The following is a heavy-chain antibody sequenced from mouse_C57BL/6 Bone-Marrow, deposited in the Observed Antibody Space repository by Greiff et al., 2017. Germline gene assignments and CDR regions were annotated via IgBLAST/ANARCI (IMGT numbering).Heavy chain of an antibody. CDR3: ARHDYNSMDY. V-gene: IGHV1-42*01. Sequence: EVQLQQSGPGLVKPGASVKISCKASGYSFTGYAMTWVRQSPEKSLEWIGEINPSTGGTTYTQKFKAKATLTVDKSSSTAYMHLKSLTSADSAVYYCARHDYNSMDYWGQGTSVTVSS. CDR1: GYSFTGYA. J-gene: IGHJ4*01. CDR2: INPSTGGT. D-gene: IGHD2-4*01.